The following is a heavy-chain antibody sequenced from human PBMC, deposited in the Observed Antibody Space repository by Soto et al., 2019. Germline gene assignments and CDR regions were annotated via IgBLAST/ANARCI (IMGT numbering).Heavy chain of an antibody. CDR2: IYYSGST. J-gene: IGHJ6*02. CDR3: ARGSTQYDFWSGYYISDYYYYYGMDV. V-gene: IGHV4-59*01. Sequence: SETLSLTCAVYGGSFSGYYWSWIRQPPGKGLEWIGYIYYSGSTNYNPSLKSRVTISVDTSKNQFSLKLSSVTAADTAVYYCARGSTQYDFWSGYYISDYYYYYGMDVWGQGTTVTVSS. D-gene: IGHD3-3*01. CDR1: GGSFSGYY.